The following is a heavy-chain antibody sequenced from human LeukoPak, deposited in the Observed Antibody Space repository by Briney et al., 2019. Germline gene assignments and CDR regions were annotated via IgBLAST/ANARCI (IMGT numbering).Heavy chain of an antibody. CDR1: GYTFTSYA. V-gene: IGHV1-18*01. J-gene: IGHJ5*02. Sequence: GASVKVSCKASGYTFTSYAMNWVRQAPGQGLEWMGWISAYNGNTNYAQKLQGRVTMTTDTSTSTAYMELRSLRSDDTAVYYCARVVTWRAAAGHNWFDPWGQGTLVTVSS. D-gene: IGHD6-13*01. CDR3: ARVVTWRAAAGHNWFDP. CDR2: ISAYNGNT.